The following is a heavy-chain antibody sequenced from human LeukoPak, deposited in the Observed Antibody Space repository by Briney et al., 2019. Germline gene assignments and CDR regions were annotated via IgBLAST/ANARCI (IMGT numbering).Heavy chain of an antibody. Sequence: SETLSLTCTVSGGSISSYYWSWIRQPPGKGLEYIGYIYYSGSTNYNPSLKSRVTISLDTSKNQFSLKLSSVTAADTAVYYCARGKWDLESGEAFDIWGQGTMVTVSS. CDR2: IYYSGST. J-gene: IGHJ3*02. CDR3: ARGKWDLESGEAFDI. CDR1: GGSISSYY. D-gene: IGHD1-26*01. V-gene: IGHV4-59*01.